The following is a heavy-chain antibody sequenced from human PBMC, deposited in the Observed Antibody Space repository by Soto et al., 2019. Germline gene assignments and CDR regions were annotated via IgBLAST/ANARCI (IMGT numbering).Heavy chain of an antibody. V-gene: IGHV4-38-2*02. Sequence: SETLSLTCSLSGFAISRGYYWSWVRQPPGKGLEWIGSIYPSVSSYHNPSLATRLGLSITASKNQFTLNLTSVTAADTALNFCAREKVGTTFFDTWGQGIQVTVSS. J-gene: IGHJ4*02. CDR3: AREKVGTTFFDT. D-gene: IGHD5-12*01. CDR1: GFAISRGYY. CDR2: IYPSVSS.